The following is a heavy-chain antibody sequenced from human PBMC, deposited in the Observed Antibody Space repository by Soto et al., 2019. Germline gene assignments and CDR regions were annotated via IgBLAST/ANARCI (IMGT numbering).Heavy chain of an antibody. CDR3: AKSLWDTSGWKTDY. CDR2: IYYSGSI. Sequence: QVQLQESGPGLVKPSETLSLTCPVSGDSISSLYWSWIRQPPGKGLEWIGYIYYSGSINYNPSLKSRVTISVDPSKTQFSLRLSSVTAADTAVYYCAKSLWDTSGWKTDYWGQGTLVTVSS. D-gene: IGHD6-19*01. J-gene: IGHJ4*02. V-gene: IGHV4-59*01. CDR1: GDSISSLY.